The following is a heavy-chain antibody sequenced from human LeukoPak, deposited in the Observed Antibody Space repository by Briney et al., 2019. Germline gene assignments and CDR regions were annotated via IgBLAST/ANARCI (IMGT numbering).Heavy chain of an antibody. CDR1: GFTFSSYA. V-gene: IGHV3-30-3*02. D-gene: IGHD7-27*01. Sequence: GGSLRLSCAASGFTFSSYAMHWVRQAPGKGLEWVAVISYDGSNKYYADSVKGRFTISRDNSKNTLYLQMNSLRAEDTAVYYCAKKVPANWGSYFDYWGQGTLVTVSS. J-gene: IGHJ4*02. CDR2: ISYDGSNK. CDR3: AKKVPANWGSYFDY.